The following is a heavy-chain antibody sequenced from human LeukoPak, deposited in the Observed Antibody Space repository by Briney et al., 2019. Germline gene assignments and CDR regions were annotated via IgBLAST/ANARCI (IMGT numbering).Heavy chain of an antibody. CDR2: ISYDGTNK. V-gene: IGHV3-30*03. J-gene: IGHJ2*01. CDR1: GFTFSSFI. Sequence: PGRSLRLSCEASGFTFSSFIMHWVRQTPGKGLEWVAVISYDGTNKYYTDSVKGRFTISRDNSKQTLDLQMNSLRPEDTAVYYCARSGYSTGWYIWYLDLWGRGTLVTVSS. CDR3: ARSGYSTGWYIWYLDL. D-gene: IGHD6-19*01.